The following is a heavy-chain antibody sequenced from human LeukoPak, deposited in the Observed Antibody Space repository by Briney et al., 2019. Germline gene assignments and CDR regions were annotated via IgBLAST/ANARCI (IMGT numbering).Heavy chain of an antibody. J-gene: IGHJ5*02. V-gene: IGHV4-39*02. CDR1: GGSISSSSYY. CDR2: IYYSGST. D-gene: IGHD2-15*01. Sequence: PSETLSLTCTVSGGSISSSSYYWGWIRQPPGKGLEWIGSIYYSGSTYYNPSLKSRVTISVDTSKNQFSLKLSSVTAADTAMYYCARDPRSGDTCCNWFDPWGPGTLVTVSS. CDR3: ARDPRSGDTCCNWFDP.